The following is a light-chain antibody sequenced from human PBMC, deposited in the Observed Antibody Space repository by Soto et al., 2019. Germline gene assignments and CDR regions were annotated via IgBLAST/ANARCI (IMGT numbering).Light chain of an antibody. CDR3: QQRTTWPLT. CDR1: QSISSH. Sequence: EIVLTQSPATLSLSPGERATLSCRASQSISSHLAWYQQKPGQALRLLMYDASNRATGIPARFSGSGSGTDFTLTISSLEPEDFAVYYCQQRTTWPLTFGGGTMVEIK. CDR2: DAS. V-gene: IGKV3-11*01. J-gene: IGKJ4*01.